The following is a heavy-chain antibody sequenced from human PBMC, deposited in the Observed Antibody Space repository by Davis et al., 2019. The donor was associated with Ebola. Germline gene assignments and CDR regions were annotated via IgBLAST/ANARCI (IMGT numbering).Heavy chain of an antibody. V-gene: IGHV1-18*04. CDR3: ARDVGAADY. J-gene: IGHJ4*02. CDR1: GYTFTSYG. CDR2: ISAYNGNT. Sequence: ASVKVSCKASGYTFTSYGISWVRQAPGQGLEWMGWISAYNGNTNYAQKLQGRVTMTTDKSTSTAYMELSSLRSEDTAVYYCARDVGAADYWGQGTLVTVSS. D-gene: IGHD1-26*01.